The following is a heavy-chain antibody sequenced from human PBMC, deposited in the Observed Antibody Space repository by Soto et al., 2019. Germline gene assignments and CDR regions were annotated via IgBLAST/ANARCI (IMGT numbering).Heavy chain of an antibody. Sequence: PGGSLRLSCEASGFTFSKFAMTWVRQAPGKGLEWVSSISGGGGSTYYADSVKGRFTISRDHSNNTLYLQMNSLRAEDTALYFCAKMHSSGWPFYCDYWGQGALVTVSS. CDR2: ISGGGGST. CDR1: GFTFSKFA. V-gene: IGHV3-23*01. J-gene: IGHJ4*02. CDR3: AKMHSSGWPFYCDY. D-gene: IGHD6-19*01.